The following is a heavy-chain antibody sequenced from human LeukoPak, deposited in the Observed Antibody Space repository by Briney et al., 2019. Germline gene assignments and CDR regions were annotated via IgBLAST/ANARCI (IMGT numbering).Heavy chain of an antibody. J-gene: IGHJ4*02. V-gene: IGHV3-30-3*01. D-gene: IGHD1-26*01. CDR3: ATIGDRRSGELYRIDY. CDR2: VSYDGSNK. Sequence: GGSLRLSCAASGCTFSSYAMHWVRQAPGKGLEWVAVVSYDGSNKYYADSVKGRFTISRDNSKNTLYLQMNSLRAEDAAVYYCATIGDRRSGELYRIDYWGQGTLVTVSS. CDR1: GCTFSSYA.